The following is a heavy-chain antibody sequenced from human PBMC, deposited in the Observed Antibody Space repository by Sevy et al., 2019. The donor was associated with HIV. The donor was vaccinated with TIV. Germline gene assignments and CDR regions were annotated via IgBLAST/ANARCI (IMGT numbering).Heavy chain of an antibody. CDR2: INPNSGGT. J-gene: IGHJ6*02. D-gene: IGHD3-3*01. V-gene: IGHV1-2*02. Sequence: ASVKVSCKASGYTFTGYYMHWVRQAPGQGLEWMGWINPNSGGTNYAQKFQGRVTMTRDTSISTAYMELSRLRSDDTAVYYCASGITIFGVVDYYYYYGMDVWGQGTTVIVSS. CDR1: GYTFTGYY. CDR3: ASGITIFGVVDYYYYYGMDV.